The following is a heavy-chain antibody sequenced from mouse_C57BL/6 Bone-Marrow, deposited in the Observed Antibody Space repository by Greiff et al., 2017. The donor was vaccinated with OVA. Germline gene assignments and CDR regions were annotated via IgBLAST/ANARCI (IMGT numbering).Heavy chain of an antibody. Sequence: QVQLQQPGAELVKPGASVKMSCKASGYTFTSYWITWVKQRPGQGLEWIGDIYPCSGSTTYNEKFKSKATLTVATSSSTAYMQLNSLTSEDSAVYYSARNSGSSLDYWGQGTTLTVSS. CDR2: IYPCSGST. CDR1: GYTFTSYW. J-gene: IGHJ2*01. V-gene: IGHV1-55*01. D-gene: IGHD1-1*01. CDR3: ARNSGSSLDY.